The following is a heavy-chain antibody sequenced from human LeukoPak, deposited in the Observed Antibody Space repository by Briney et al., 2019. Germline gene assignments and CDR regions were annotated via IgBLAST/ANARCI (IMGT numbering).Heavy chain of an antibody. Sequence: GGSLRLSCAASGFTFSSYTMHWIRQAPGKGLEWDSSISGSNSYIFYADSVQGRFTVSRDNSKNTLYLQMNSLRAEDTALYYCAKNLLSLWLIDNWGQGTLVTVSS. J-gene: IGHJ4*02. CDR2: ISGSNSYI. D-gene: IGHD2-21*01. CDR1: GFTFSSYT. V-gene: IGHV3-21*04. CDR3: AKNLLSLWLIDN.